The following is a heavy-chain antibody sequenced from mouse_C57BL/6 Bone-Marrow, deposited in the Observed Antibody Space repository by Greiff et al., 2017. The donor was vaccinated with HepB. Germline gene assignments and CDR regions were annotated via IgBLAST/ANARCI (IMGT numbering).Heavy chain of an antibody. CDR2: ISSGGSYT. D-gene: IGHD2-1*01. CDR1: GFTFSSYG. V-gene: IGHV5-6*01. CDR3: ARRFYGNYVFYYFDY. J-gene: IGHJ2*01. Sequence: EVQRVESGGDLVKPGGSLKLSCAASGFTFSSYGMSWVRQTPDKRLEWVATISSGGSYTYYPDSVKGRFTISRDNAKNTLYLQMSSLKSEDTAMYYCARRFYGNYVFYYFDYWGQGTTLTVSS.